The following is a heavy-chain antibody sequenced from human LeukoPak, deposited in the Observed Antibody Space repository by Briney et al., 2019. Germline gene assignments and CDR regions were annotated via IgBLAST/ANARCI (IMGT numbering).Heavy chain of an antibody. D-gene: IGHD6-25*01. Sequence: GGSLRLSCAASGFTFSDYYMNWIRQAPGKGLEWVSHISSSDTKKDYADSVKGRFTISRDNAHNSLSLQMNGLRAEDTAVYYCARSGSHAFDLWGQGTMVTVSS. J-gene: IGHJ3*01. V-gene: IGHV3-11*01. CDR1: GFTFSDYY. CDR2: ISSSDTKK. CDR3: ARSGSHAFDL.